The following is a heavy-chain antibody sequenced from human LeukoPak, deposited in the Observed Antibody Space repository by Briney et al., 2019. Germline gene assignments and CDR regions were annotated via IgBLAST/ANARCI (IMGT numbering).Heavy chain of an antibody. CDR2: IYTSGST. D-gene: IGHD1-26*01. J-gene: IGHJ4*02. CDR3: ARGSGRVGATSYYFDY. V-gene: IGHV4-61*02. Sequence: PSETLSLTCTVSGGSISSGSYYWSWIRQPAGKGLEWIGRIYTSGSTNYNPSLKSRVTISVDTSKNQFSLKLSSVTAADTAVYYCARGSGRVGATSYYFDYWGQGTLVTVSS. CDR1: GGSISSGSYY.